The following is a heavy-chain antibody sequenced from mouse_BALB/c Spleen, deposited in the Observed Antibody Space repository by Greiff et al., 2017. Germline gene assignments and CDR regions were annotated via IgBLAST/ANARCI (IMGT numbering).Heavy chain of an antibody. CDR3: ARFSNGYDMTDRAWFAY. D-gene: IGHD2-2*01. CDR2: ISTYYGDA. J-gene: IGHJ3*01. CDR1: GYTFTDYA. V-gene: IGHV1S137*01. Sequence: QVQLKESGAELVRPGVSVKISCKGSGYTFTDYAMHWVKQSHAKSLEWIGVISTYYGDASYNQKFKGKATMTVDKSSSTAYMELARLTSEDSAIYYCARFSNGYDMTDRAWFAYWGQGTLVTVSA.